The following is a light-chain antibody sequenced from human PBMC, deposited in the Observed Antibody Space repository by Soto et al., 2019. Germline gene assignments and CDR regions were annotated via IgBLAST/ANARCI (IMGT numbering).Light chain of an antibody. CDR2: GTS. Sequence: IVLTQSPGTLSLSPVERATLSCRASQSVSSSYLAWYQQKPGQAPSLLIYGTSSRATGIPDRFSGSGSGTDFTLTISRLEPEDFAVYYCQQYGSLSWTFGQGTKVDIK. CDR1: QSVSSSY. V-gene: IGKV3-20*01. J-gene: IGKJ1*01. CDR3: QQYGSLSWT.